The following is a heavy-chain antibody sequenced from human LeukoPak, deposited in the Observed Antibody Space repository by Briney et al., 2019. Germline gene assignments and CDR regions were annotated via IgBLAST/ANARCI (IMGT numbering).Heavy chain of an antibody. V-gene: IGHV3-66*01. D-gene: IGHD1-26*01. Sequence: ETLSLTCTVSGGSISSYYWSWVRQAPGKGLEWVSVIYSGGSTYYADSVKGRFTISRDNSKNTLYLQMNSLRAEDTAVYYCARDRFSGSYPLDYWGQGTLVTVSS. CDR3: ARDRFSGSYPLDY. CDR1: GGSISSYY. CDR2: IYSGGST. J-gene: IGHJ4*02.